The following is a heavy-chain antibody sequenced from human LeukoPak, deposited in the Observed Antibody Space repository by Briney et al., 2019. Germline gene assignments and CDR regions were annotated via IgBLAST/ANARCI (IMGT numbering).Heavy chain of an antibody. Sequence: PSETLSLTCTVSGDSIRSYHWSWIRQPPGKGLEWIGRIYTSGSTNYNPSLKSRVTISVDTSKNQFSLKLSSVTAADTAVYYCASEGLAVAGSFAYWGQGALVSVSS. CDR3: ASEGLAVAGSFAY. J-gene: IGHJ4*02. CDR2: IYTSGST. D-gene: IGHD6-19*01. CDR1: GDSIRSYH. V-gene: IGHV4-4*08.